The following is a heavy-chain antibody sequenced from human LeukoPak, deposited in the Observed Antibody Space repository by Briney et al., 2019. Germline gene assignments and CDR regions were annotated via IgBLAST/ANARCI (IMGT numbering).Heavy chain of an antibody. CDR3: ARLAYSSGWYLGDHYYYYMDV. CDR1: GGSISSSSYY. J-gene: IGHJ6*03. CDR2: IYYSGST. Sequence: SETLSLTCTVSGGSISSSSYYWGWIRQPPGKGLEWIGSIYYSGSTYYNPSLKSRVTISVDTSKNQFSLKLSSVTAADTAVYYCARLAYSSGWYLGDHYYYYMDVWGKGTTVTISS. V-gene: IGHV4-39*01. D-gene: IGHD6-19*01.